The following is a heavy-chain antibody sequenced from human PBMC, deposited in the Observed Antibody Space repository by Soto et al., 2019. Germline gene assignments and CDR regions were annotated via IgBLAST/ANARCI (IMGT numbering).Heavy chain of an antibody. Sequence: PSETLSLTCTVSGCSVSNYYWSWIRRPPGKGLEWIAYVYYSGTTNYNPSLKSRVTISVDTSKNQFSLKLSSVTAADTAVYYCARYAGYDAFDIWGQGTMVTV. CDR3: ARYAGYDAFDI. CDR2: VYYSGTT. CDR1: GCSVSNYY. V-gene: IGHV4-59*02. J-gene: IGHJ3*02. D-gene: IGHD2-2*01.